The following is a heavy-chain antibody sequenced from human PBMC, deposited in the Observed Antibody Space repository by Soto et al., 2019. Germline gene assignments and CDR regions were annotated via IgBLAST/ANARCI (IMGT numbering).Heavy chain of an antibody. CDR2: IRSKPNNYAT. J-gene: IGHJ4*02. CDR1: GFTLSGSA. CDR3: TRHLIDY. V-gene: IGHV3-73*01. Sequence: GGSLRLSCAASGFTLSGSAMHWVRQASGKGLEWVGRIRSKPNNYATAYDASVKDRFTISRDDSKNTAYLQMNSLKTEDTAVYYCTRHLIDYWGQGTPVTVSS.